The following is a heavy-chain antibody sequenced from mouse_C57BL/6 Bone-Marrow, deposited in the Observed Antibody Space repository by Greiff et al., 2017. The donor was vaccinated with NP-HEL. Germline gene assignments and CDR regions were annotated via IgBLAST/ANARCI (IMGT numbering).Heavy chain of an antibody. J-gene: IGHJ4*01. CDR2: IWSGGST. D-gene: IGHD1-1*01. CDR3: ARNSNYYGSKDYAMDY. V-gene: IGHV2-2*01. Sequence: VKLMESGPGLVQPSQSLSITCTVSGFSLTSYGVHWVRQSPGKGLEWLGVIWSGGSTDYNAAFISRLSISKDNSKSQVFFKMNSLQADDTAIYYCARNSNYYGSKDYAMDYWGQGTSVTVSS. CDR1: GFSLTSYG.